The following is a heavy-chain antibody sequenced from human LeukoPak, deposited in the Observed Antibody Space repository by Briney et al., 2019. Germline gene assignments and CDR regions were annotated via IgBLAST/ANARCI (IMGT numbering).Heavy chain of an antibody. CDR1: GFTFSDHF. CDR3: ASIRGTFDY. Sequence: GGSLRLSCAASGFTFSDHFLDWVRQAPGKGLEWVGRTRNKANSYITEYAASVKGRFTISRDDSKNSLYLQMSSLKTDDTAMYYCASIRGTFDYWAQGTLVTVSS. J-gene: IGHJ4*02. D-gene: IGHD1-26*01. V-gene: IGHV3-72*01. CDR2: TRNKANSYIT.